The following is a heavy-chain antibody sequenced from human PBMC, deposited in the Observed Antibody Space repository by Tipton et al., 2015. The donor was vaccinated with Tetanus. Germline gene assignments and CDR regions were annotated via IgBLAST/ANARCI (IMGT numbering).Heavy chain of an antibody. CDR2: IYYSGST. Sequence: TLSLTCTVSGGSISSYYWSWIRQPPGKGLEWIGYIYYSGSTYYNPSLKSRVTISVDTSKNQFSLKLSSVTAADTAVYYCARGGAMVRGVILFDYWGQGTLVTVSS. CDR3: ARGGAMVRGVILFDY. CDR1: GGSISSYY. D-gene: IGHD3-10*01. V-gene: IGHV4-59*06. J-gene: IGHJ4*02.